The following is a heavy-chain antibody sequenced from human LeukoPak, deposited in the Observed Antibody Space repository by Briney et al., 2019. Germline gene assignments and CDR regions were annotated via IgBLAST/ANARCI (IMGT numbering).Heavy chain of an antibody. V-gene: IGHV3-53*04. D-gene: IGHD3-10*01. CDR1: GFTVSSNC. J-gene: IGHJ4*02. CDR2: IYGGSNT. CDR3: ARDSGDYYGSGPFDC. Sequence: PGGSLRLSCAASGFTVSSNCMSWVRQAPGKGLEWVSFIYGGSNTFYADSVKGRFTISRHNSKNTLYLQMNSLRPEDTAVYYCARDSGDYYGSGPFDCWGQGSLVIVSS.